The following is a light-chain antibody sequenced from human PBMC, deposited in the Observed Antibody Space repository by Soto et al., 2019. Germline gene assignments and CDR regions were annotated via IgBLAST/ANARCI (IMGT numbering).Light chain of an antibody. CDR3: QQYNVYSWT. J-gene: IGKJ1*01. Sequence: MTQSPVTLSASVWDRVTITCRASQSISSWLAWYQQKPGKAPKLLIYEASSLEKGVPARFGGSGSGTEFTLTISSLQPDDFATYYCQQYNVYSWTFGQGTKVDIK. V-gene: IGKV1-5*03. CDR1: QSISSW. CDR2: EAS.